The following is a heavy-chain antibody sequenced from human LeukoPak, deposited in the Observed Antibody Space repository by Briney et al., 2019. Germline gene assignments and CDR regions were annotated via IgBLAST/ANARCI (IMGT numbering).Heavy chain of an antibody. CDR3: ARVLLLWFGEETSAFDT. V-gene: IGHV4-4*07. CDR2: IYTSGST. J-gene: IGHJ3*02. CDR1: GGSISSYY. D-gene: IGHD3-10*01. Sequence: SETLSLTCTVSGGSISSYYWSWIRQPAGKGLEWTGRIYTSGSTNYNPSLKSRVTMSVDTSKNQFSLKLSSVTAADTAVYYCARVLLLWFGEETSAFDTWGQGTMVTVSS.